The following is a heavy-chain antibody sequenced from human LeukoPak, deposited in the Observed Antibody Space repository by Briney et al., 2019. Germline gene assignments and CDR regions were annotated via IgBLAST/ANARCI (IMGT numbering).Heavy chain of an antibody. CDR1: GYTFTGCY. Sequence: GASVKVSCKASGYTFTGCYMHWVRQAPGQGLEWMGWINPNSGGTNYAQRFQGRVTMTRDTSISTAYMELSRLSADDTAVYYCARDGAADGTDYFDYWGQGTLVTVSS. J-gene: IGHJ4*02. CDR2: INPNSGGT. D-gene: IGHD6-13*01. CDR3: ARDGAADGTDYFDY. V-gene: IGHV1-2*02.